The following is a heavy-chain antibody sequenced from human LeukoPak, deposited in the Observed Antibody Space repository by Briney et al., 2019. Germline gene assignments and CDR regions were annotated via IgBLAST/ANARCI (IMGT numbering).Heavy chain of an antibody. V-gene: IGHV3-48*04. CDR2: ISSSSSSI. CDR1: GFTFSSYA. CDR3: ASGSGYDPFDY. Sequence: GGSLRLSCAASGFTFSSYAMSWVRQAPGKGLEWVSYISSSSSSIYYADSVKGRFTISRDNAKNSLYLQMNSLRAEDTAVYYCASGSGYDPFDYWGQGTLVTVSS. D-gene: IGHD5-12*01. J-gene: IGHJ4*02.